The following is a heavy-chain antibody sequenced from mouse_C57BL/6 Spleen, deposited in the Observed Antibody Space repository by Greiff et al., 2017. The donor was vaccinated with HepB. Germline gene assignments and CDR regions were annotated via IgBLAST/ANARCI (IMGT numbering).Heavy chain of an antibody. CDR3: ARGVLLRYLYALDY. CDR1: GYSFTDYN. J-gene: IGHJ4*01. CDR2: INPNYGTT. V-gene: IGHV1-39*01. Sequence: EVQLQQSGPELVKPGASVKISCKASGYSFTDYNMNWVKQSTGKSLEWIGVINPNYGTTSYNQKFKGKATLTVDQSSSTAYMQLNSLTSEDSAVYYCARGVLLRYLYALDYWGQGTSVTVSS. D-gene: IGHD1-1*01.